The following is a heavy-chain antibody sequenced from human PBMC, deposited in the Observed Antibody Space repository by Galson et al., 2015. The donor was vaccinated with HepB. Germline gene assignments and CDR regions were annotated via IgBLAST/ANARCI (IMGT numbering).Heavy chain of an antibody. CDR1: GYTFTSYD. D-gene: IGHD5-18*01. V-gene: IGHV1-8*01. CDR3: ARGIQLWFLNYYYYGMDV. Sequence: SVKVSCKASGYTFTSYDTNWVRQATGQGLEWMGWMNPNSGNTGYAQKFQGRVTMTRNTSISTAYVELSSLRSEDTAVYYCARGIQLWFLNYYYYGMDVWGQGTTVTVSS. CDR2: MNPNSGNT. J-gene: IGHJ6*02.